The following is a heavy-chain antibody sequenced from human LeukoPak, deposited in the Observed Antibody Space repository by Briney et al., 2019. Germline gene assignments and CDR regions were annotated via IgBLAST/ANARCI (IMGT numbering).Heavy chain of an antibody. CDR1: GFTLSSYS. D-gene: IGHD2-15*01. V-gene: IGHV3-48*01. CDR2: IRKNGGII. CDR3: ALGYCSGGRCYHGAFDL. Sequence: GGSMRLSCAGSGFTLSSYSMNWVRQAPGEGLEWISYIRKNGGIIYYADSVKGRFTVSRDRASDSVYLQMNSPRVEDTAVYYCALGYCSGGRCYHGAFDLWGQGTAVAVSS. J-gene: IGHJ3*01.